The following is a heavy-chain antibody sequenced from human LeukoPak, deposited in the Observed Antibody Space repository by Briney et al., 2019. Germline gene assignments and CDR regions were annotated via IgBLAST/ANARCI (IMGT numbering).Heavy chain of an antibody. CDR2: IKQDGSEK. CDR1: GFTFSSYW. D-gene: IGHD6-13*01. Sequence: GGSLRLSCAASGFTFSSYWMSWVRQAPGKGVEWVANIKQDGSEKYYVPSVKRRFTISRDNAKNSLYLQMNSLRAEDTAVYYCARDFNSSWYFHNFDYWGQGTLVTVSS. J-gene: IGHJ4*02. V-gene: IGHV3-7*01. CDR3: ARDFNSSWYFHNFDY.